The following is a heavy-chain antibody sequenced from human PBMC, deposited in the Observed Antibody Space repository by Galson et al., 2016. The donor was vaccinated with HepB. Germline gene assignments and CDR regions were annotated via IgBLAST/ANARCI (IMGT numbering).Heavy chain of an antibody. Sequence: SVKVSCKASGYSFTRYYMHWVRQAPGQGLEWLGIINPDGGSTRYAPKFQGRVTMTRDTSTSTVYMELSSLTSDDTAVYYCARETAYGSGSYYRWGQGTLVSVSS. V-gene: IGHV1-46*01. J-gene: IGHJ4*02. CDR2: INPDGGST. D-gene: IGHD3-10*01. CDR3: ARETAYGSGSYYR. CDR1: GYSFTRYY.